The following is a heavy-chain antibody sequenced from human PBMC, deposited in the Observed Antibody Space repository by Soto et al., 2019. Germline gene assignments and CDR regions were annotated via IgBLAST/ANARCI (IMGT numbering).Heavy chain of an antibody. CDR2: IYYSGST. CDR1: GGSISSYY. CDR3: SRSLITMVRGVIIPHGWFDP. J-gene: IGHJ5*02. Sequence: SETLSLTCTVSGGSISSYYWSWIRQPPGKGLEWIGYIYYSGSTNYNPSLKSRVTISVDTSKNQFSLKLSSVTAADTAVYYFSRSLITMVRGVIIPHGWFDPWGQGTLVTVSS. D-gene: IGHD3-10*01. V-gene: IGHV4-59*01.